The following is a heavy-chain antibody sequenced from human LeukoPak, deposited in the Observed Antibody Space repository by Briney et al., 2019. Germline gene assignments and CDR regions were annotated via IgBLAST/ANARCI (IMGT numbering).Heavy chain of an antibody. Sequence: SETLSLTCTVSGGSISSSSYYWGWIRQPPGKGLEWIGSIYYSGSTYYNLSLKSRVTISVDTSKNQFSLKLSSVTAADTAVYYCARVYDSSGYLVLDYWGQGTLVTVSS. D-gene: IGHD3-22*01. CDR1: GGSISSSSYY. CDR2: IYYSGST. J-gene: IGHJ4*02. CDR3: ARVYDSSGYLVLDY. V-gene: IGHV4-39*01.